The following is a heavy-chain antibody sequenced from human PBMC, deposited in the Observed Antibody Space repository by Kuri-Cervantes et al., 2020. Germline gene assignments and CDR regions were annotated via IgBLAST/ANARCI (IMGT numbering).Heavy chain of an antibody. Sequence: ASVKVSCKASGGTFSSYAISWVRQAPGQGLEWMGWINPNSGGTNYAQKFQGRVIMTNVTSISTAYMELSGLRSDDTAVYFCAREDWGGYLDYWGQGTLVTVSS. J-gene: IGHJ4*02. D-gene: IGHD3/OR15-3a*01. CDR1: GGTFSSYA. CDR3: AREDWGGYLDY. CDR2: INPNSGGT. V-gene: IGHV1-2*02.